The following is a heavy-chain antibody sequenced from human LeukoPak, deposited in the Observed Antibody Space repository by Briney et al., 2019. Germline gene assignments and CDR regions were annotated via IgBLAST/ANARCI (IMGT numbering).Heavy chain of an antibody. Sequence: GGSLRLSCAASGFTFSSYAMSWVRQAPGKGLEWVSAISGSGGSTYYADSVRGRFTISRDNSKNTLYLQMNSLRAEDTAVYYCAKVTYYDSRGYYYPFDYWGQGTLVTVSS. D-gene: IGHD3-22*01. J-gene: IGHJ4*02. CDR2: ISGSGGST. CDR1: GFTFSSYA. V-gene: IGHV3-23*01. CDR3: AKVTYYDSRGYYYPFDY.